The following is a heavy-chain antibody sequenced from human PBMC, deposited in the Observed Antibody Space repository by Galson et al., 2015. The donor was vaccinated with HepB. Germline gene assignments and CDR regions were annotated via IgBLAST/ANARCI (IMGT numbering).Heavy chain of an antibody. CDR2: ISAYNGNT. J-gene: IGHJ6*02. D-gene: IGHD1-7*01. CDR1: GYTFTSYG. V-gene: IGHV1-18*04. Sequence: SVKVSCKASGYTFTSYGISWVRQAPGQGLEWMGWISAYNGNTNYAQKLQGRVTMTTDTSTSTAYMELRSLRSDDTAVYYCARDSLELPTDPPYYYGMDVWGQGTTVTVSS. CDR3: ARDSLELPTDPPYYYGMDV.